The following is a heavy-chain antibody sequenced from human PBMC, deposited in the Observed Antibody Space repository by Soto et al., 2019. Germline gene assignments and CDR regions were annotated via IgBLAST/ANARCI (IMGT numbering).Heavy chain of an antibody. CDR3: ARGPSGDNVDY. CDR1: GGSISSSSYY. D-gene: IGHD7-27*01. Sequence: SETLSLTCTVSGGSISSSSYYWGWIRQPPGKGLEWIGSIYYSGSTYYNPSLASRITISVDTSKTQFSLDLNSVTAADTAVYYCARGPSGDNVDYWGQGILVTVSS. J-gene: IGHJ4*02. CDR2: IYYSGST. V-gene: IGHV4-39*07.